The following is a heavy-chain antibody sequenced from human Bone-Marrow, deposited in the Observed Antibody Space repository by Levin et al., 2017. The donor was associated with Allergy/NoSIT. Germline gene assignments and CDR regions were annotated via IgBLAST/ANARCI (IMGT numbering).Heavy chain of an antibody. CDR2: FSLSGNT. D-gene: IGHD1/OR15-1a*01. V-gene: IGHV4-59*01. Sequence: SQTLSLTCTVSTGSIIGYFWSWIRQSPGKGLEWLGCFSLSGNTNYNPSLKSRLTISVDTSRNRFFLNLNSLTAADTAVYYCARGPPPREQNALPPSPYGMDVWGQGATVTVSS. J-gene: IGHJ6*02. CDR3: ARGPPPREQNALPPSPYGMDV. CDR1: TGSIIGYF.